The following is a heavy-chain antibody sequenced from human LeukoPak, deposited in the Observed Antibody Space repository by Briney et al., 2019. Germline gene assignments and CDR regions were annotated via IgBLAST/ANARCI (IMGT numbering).Heavy chain of an antibody. V-gene: IGHV1-18*01. Sequence: GASVKVSCKASGYTFTRYGISWVRQAPGQGLEWMGWISAYNGNTNYAQKLQGRVTMTTETSTSTAYMELRSLRSDDTAVYYCARTLLLWFGKLHVAGAFDLWGQGTKVTVSS. J-gene: IGHJ3*01. CDR1: GYTFTRYG. D-gene: IGHD3-10*01. CDR2: ISAYNGNT. CDR3: ARTLLLWFGKLHVAGAFDL.